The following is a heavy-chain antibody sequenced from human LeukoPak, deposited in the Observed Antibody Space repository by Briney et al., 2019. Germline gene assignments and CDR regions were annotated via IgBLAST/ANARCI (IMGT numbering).Heavy chain of an antibody. V-gene: IGHV3-30*18. CDR3: AKDLAFKSNPVSIDYGDYAWAFDI. D-gene: IGHD4-17*01. J-gene: IGHJ3*02. Sequence: GGSLRLSCAASGFTFSSYGMHWVRQAPGKGLEWVAVISYDGGDKYYADSVKGRFTISRDNSRNTLYLQMNSLRAEDTAVYYCAKDLAFKSNPVSIDYGDYAWAFDIWGQGTMVTVSS. CDR2: ISYDGGDK. CDR1: GFTFSSYG.